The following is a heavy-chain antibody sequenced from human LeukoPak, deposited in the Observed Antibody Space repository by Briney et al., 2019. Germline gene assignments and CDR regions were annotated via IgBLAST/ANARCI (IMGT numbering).Heavy chain of an antibody. D-gene: IGHD3-22*01. J-gene: IGHJ4*02. Sequence: ASVKVSCKASGYTFTGYYMHWVRQAPGQGLEWMGRINPNSGGTNYAQKFQGRVTMTRDTSISTAYMELSRLRSDDTAVYYCARGFNGITMIEHDYWGQGTLVTVSS. CDR3: ARGFNGITMIEHDY. V-gene: IGHV1-2*02. CDR2: INPNSGGT. CDR1: GYTFTGYY.